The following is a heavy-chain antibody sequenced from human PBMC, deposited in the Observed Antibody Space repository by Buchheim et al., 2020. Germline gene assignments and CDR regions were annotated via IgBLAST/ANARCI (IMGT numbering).Heavy chain of an antibody. CDR1: GFTFSSYE. D-gene: IGHD3-16*02. J-gene: IGHJ4*02. V-gene: IGHV3-48*03. CDR3: ARVPHYDYVWGSYRTFDY. Sequence: EVQLVESGGGLVQPGGSLRLSCAASGFTFSSYEMNWVRQAPGKGLEWVSYISSSGSTIYYADSVKGRFTISRDNAKNSLYLQMNSLRAEDTAVYYCARVPHYDYVWGSYRTFDYWGQGTL. CDR2: ISSSGSTI.